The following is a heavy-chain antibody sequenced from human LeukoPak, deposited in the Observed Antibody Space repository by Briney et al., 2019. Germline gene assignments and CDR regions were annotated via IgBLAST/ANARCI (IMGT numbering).Heavy chain of an antibody. Sequence: SETLSLTCAVYGGSFSGYYWSWIRQPPGNGLEWIGEINHSGSTNYNPSLKSRVTISVDTSKNQFSLKLSSVTAADTAVYYCASSDLYDSSGSDAFDIWGQGTMVTVSS. CDR3: ASSDLYDSSGSDAFDI. CDR2: INHSGST. J-gene: IGHJ3*02. CDR1: GGSFSGYY. V-gene: IGHV4-34*01. D-gene: IGHD3-22*01.